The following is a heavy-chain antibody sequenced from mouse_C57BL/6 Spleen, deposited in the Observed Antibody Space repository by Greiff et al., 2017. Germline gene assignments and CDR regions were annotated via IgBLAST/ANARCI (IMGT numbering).Heavy chain of an antibody. Sequence: EVQLKESGGDLVKPGGSLKLSCAASGFTFSSYGMSWVRQTPDKRLEWVATISSGGSYTYYPDSVKGRFTISRDNAKNTLYLQMSSLKSEDTAMYYCARPVATRYFDVWGTGTTVTVSS. CDR2: ISSGGSYT. D-gene: IGHD1-1*01. V-gene: IGHV5-6*01. J-gene: IGHJ1*03. CDR3: ARPVATRYFDV. CDR1: GFTFSSYG.